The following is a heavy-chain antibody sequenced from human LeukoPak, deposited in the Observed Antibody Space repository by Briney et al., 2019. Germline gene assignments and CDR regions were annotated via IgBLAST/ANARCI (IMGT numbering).Heavy chain of an antibody. CDR3: TTYYDSGPSKD. Sequence: QPGGSLRLSCAASGFTFSTYWMTWVRQAPGKGLEWVANINKDGGVQYYGDSVKARFTISRDNPKNSLYLQMNSLSAEDTAMYYCTTYYDSGPSKDWRQGTLVTVSS. CDR1: GFTFSTYW. V-gene: IGHV3-7*05. J-gene: IGHJ4*02. D-gene: IGHD3-22*01. CDR2: INKDGGVQ.